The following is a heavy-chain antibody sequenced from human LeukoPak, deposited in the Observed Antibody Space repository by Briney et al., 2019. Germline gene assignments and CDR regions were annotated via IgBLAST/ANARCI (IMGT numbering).Heavy chain of an antibody. CDR1: GFTLDDYA. V-gene: IGHV3-9*03. Sequence: PGGSLRLSCAPSGFTLDDYAMHWVRQAPGKGLEWVSGISWNSGSIGYADSVKGRFTISRDKAKNSLYLQMNSLRAEDMALYYCAKDVEGAFDIWGQGTMVTVSS. J-gene: IGHJ3*02. CDR2: ISWNSGSI. CDR3: AKDVEGAFDI.